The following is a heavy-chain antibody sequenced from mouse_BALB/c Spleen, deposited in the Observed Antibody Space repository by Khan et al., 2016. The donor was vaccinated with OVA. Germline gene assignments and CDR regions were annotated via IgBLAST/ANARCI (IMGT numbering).Heavy chain of an antibody. CDR3: ARSNGNYWFAY. V-gene: IGHV9-3-1*01. CDR1: GYTFTNYG. Sequence: QIQLVQSGPELKKPGETVKISCKASGYTFTNYGMNWVKQAPGKGLKWMGWINTYTGEPTYADAFKGRFAFSLETTASTAYLQINNLKNEDTATYFCARSNGNYWFAYWGQGTRVTVSA. CDR2: INTYTGEP. D-gene: IGHD2-1*01. J-gene: IGHJ3*01.